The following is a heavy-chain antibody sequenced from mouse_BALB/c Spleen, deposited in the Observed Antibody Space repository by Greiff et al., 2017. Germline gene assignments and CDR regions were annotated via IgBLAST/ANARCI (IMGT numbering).Heavy chain of an antibody. J-gene: IGHJ4*01. D-gene: IGHD1-1*01. V-gene: IGHV1-69*02. CDR1: GYTFTSYW. Sequence: VQLQQPGAELVKPGASVKLSCKASGYTFTSYWMHWVKQRPGQGLEWIGEIDPSDSYTNYNQKFKGKATLTVDKSSSTAYMQLSSLTSEDSAVYYCARRGGSSLYYAMDYWGQGTSVTVSS. CDR2: IDPSDSYT. CDR3: ARRGGSSLYYAMDY.